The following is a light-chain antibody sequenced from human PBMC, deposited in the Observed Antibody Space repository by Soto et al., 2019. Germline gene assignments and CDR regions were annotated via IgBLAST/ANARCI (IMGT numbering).Light chain of an antibody. Sequence: DIQMTQSPSTLSASVGDRVTITCRASQNINTWLAWYQQKPGKARKLLIYQASALESGVPSRFSGSGSGTHFTLTISSLQPDDFATYHCLQYESYSPLTFGGGTKVEIK. J-gene: IGKJ4*01. CDR1: QNINTW. V-gene: IGKV1-5*03. CDR3: LQYESYSPLT. CDR2: QAS.